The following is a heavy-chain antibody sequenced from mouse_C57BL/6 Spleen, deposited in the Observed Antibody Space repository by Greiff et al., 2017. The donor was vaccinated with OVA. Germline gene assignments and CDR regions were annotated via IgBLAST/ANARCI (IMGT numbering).Heavy chain of an antibody. CDR1: GYTFTDYE. D-gene: IGHD1-1*01. CDR2: IDPETGGT. V-gene: IGHV1-15*01. CDR3: KGHYYGSSNYFDY. J-gene: IGHJ2*01. Sequence: VQLQQSGAELVRPGASVTLSCKASGYTFTDYEMHWVKQTPVHGLEWIGAIDPETGGTAYNQKFKGKAILTADKSSSTAYMELRSLTSEDSAVYYCKGHYYGSSNYFDYWGQGTTLTVSS.